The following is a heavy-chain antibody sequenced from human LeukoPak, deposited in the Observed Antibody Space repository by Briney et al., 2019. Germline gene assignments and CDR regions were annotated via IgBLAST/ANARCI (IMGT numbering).Heavy chain of an antibody. J-gene: IGHJ3*02. CDR2: ISAYNGNT. CDR3: ARVELPYSSSWYGAFDI. D-gene: IGHD6-13*01. CDR1: GYTFTSYD. V-gene: IGHV1-18*01. Sequence: ASVKVSCKASGYTFTSYDINWVRQAPGQGLEWMGWISAYNGNTNYAQKLQGRVTMTTDTSTSTAYMELRSLRSDDTAVYYCARVELPYSSSWYGAFDIWGQGTMVTVSS.